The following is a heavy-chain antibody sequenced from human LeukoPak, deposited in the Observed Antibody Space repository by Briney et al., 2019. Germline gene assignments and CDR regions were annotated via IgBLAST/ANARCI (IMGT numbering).Heavy chain of an antibody. CDR3: ARGDKITMIRGVNLGAFDV. J-gene: IGHJ3*01. CDR2: ISYSGST. D-gene: IGHD3-10*01. CDR1: GGSMTAYY. Sequence: SETLSLTCTVSGGSMTAYYWSWIRQPQGKRLEWIGYISYSGSTTYNPSLKSRVAISVDTSKNQFSLKLTSVTAADTAVYYCARGDKITMIRGVNLGAFDVWGQGKMVTVSS. V-gene: IGHV4-59*01.